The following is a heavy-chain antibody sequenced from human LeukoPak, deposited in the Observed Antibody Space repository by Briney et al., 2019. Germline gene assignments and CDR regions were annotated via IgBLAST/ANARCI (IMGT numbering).Heavy chain of an antibody. CDR3: AAGYYDSSGYHPILYYYYGMDV. V-gene: IGHV1-58*02. J-gene: IGHJ6*02. D-gene: IGHD3-22*01. CDR1: GFTFTSSA. Sequence: SVKVSCKASGFTFTSSAMQWVRQARGQRLEWIGWIVVGSGNTNYAQKFQERVTITRDMSTSTAYMELSSLRSEDTAVYYCAAGYYDSSGYHPILYYYYGMDVWGQGTTVTVSS. CDR2: IVVGSGNT.